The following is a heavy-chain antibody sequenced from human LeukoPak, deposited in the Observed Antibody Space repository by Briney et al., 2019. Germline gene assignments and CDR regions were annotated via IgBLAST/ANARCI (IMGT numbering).Heavy chain of an antibody. CDR2: INSDGSST. CDR1: GFTFSTYW. D-gene: IGHD3-22*01. CDR3: ARKTDSGGQGDY. J-gene: IGHJ4*02. V-gene: IGHV3-74*01. Sequence: GGSLRLSCAASGFTFSTYWMHWVRQAPGKGLVWVSRINSDGSSTSYADSVKGRFTISRDNAKNTLYLQMNSLRAEDTAVYYCARKTDSGGQGDYWGPGTLVTVSS.